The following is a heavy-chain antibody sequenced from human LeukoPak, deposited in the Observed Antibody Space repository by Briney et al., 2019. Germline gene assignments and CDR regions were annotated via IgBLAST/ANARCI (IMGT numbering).Heavy chain of an antibody. Sequence: PGGSLRLSCAASGFTFSSYAMNWVRQAPGKGLEWVSVIGGSDGTTYYADSVKGRFTISRGNSKNTLYLQMNSLRAEDTAVYYCARRNAAYGPFDPWGQGTLVTVSS. D-gene: IGHD3-10*01. J-gene: IGHJ5*02. CDR2: IGGSDGTT. CDR3: ARRNAAYGPFDP. CDR1: GFTFSSYA. V-gene: IGHV3-23*01.